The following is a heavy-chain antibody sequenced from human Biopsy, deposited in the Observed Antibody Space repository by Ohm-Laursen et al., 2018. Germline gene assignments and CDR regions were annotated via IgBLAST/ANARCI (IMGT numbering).Heavy chain of an antibody. J-gene: IGHJ6*02. CDR1: GFTFDDYA. CDR2: ISWNSDSI. D-gene: IGHD1-14*01. Sequence: SLRLSCTASGFTFDDYAMHWVRQAPGKGLEWVSGISWNSDSIGYVDSVKGRFTISRDNAKKSLYLQMNSLRAEDTALYYCAKDRYTGKYYYYYGMDVWGQGTTVSVSS. V-gene: IGHV3-9*01. CDR3: AKDRYTGKYYYYYGMDV.